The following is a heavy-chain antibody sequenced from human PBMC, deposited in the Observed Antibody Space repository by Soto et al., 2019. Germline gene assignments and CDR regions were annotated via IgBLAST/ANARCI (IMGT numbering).Heavy chain of an antibody. CDR1: GFTFSSYG. D-gene: IGHD2-15*01. Sequence: QVQLVESGGGVVQPWRSLRLSCAASGFTFSSYGMHWVRQAPGKGLEWGAVISYDGSNKYYADSVKGRFTISRDNSQNTLYLQMNSLRAEDTAVYYCAKDMGRYCSGGSCYSDAFDIWGQGTMVTVSS. CDR3: AKDMGRYCSGGSCYSDAFDI. V-gene: IGHV3-30*18. CDR2: ISYDGSNK. J-gene: IGHJ3*02.